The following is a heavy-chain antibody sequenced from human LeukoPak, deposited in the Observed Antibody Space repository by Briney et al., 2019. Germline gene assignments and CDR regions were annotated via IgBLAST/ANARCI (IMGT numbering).Heavy chain of an antibody. J-gene: IGHJ6*02. CDR1: GFTFSNAW. CDR3: TTGRLNLYYYYYGMDV. Sequence: PGGSLRLTCAASGFTFSNAWMSWVRQAPGKGLEWVGRIKSKTDGGTTDYAATVKGRFTISRDDSKNTLYLQMNSLKTEDTAVYYCTTGRLNLYYYYYGMDVWGQGTTVTVSS. D-gene: IGHD3-22*01. CDR2: IKSKTDGGTT. V-gene: IGHV3-15*01.